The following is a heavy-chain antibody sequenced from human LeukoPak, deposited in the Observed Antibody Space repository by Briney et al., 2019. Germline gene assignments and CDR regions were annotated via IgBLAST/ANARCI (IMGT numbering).Heavy chain of an antibody. J-gene: IGHJ3*02. D-gene: IGHD5-12*01. Sequence: SETLSLTCAVYGGFFSGYYWSWIRQPPGKGLEWIGEINHSGSTNYNPSLKSRVTISVDTSKNQFSLKLSSVTAADTAVYYCARRAIRDAFDIWGQGTMVTVSS. CDR3: ARRAIRDAFDI. CDR2: INHSGST. V-gene: IGHV4-34*01. CDR1: GGFFSGYY.